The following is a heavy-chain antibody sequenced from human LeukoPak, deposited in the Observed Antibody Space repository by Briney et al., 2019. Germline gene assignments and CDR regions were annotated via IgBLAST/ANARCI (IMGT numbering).Heavy chain of an antibody. V-gene: IGHV4-59*01. CDR1: GGSISSYY. D-gene: IGHD3-3*01. CDR3: ASQSITIFGVVHD. Sequence: SETLSLTCTVSGGSISSYYWSWIRQPPGKGLEWIGYIYYSGSTNYNPSLKSRVTISVDTSKNQFSLKLSSVTAADTAVYYCASQSITIFGVVHDWGQGTLVTVSS. CDR2: IYYSGST. J-gene: IGHJ4*02.